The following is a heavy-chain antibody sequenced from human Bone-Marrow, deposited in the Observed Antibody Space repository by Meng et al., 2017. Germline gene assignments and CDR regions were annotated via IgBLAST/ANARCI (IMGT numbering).Heavy chain of an antibody. D-gene: IGHD1-26*01. CDR2: ISSSGSTI. J-gene: IGHJ6*02. V-gene: IGHV3-48*03. Sequence: GESLKISCAASGFTFSSYEMNWVRQAPGKGLEWVSYISSSGSTIYYADSVKGRFTISRDNAKNSLYLQMNILRAEDTAVYYCARGGGSREGAHGGNYYYYYGMDVWGQGTTVTVSS. CDR3: ARGGGSREGAHGGNYYYYYGMDV. CDR1: GFTFSSYE.